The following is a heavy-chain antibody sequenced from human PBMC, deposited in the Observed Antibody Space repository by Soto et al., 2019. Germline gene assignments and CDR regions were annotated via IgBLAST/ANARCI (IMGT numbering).Heavy chain of an antibody. D-gene: IGHD6-19*01. Sequence: PSETLSLTCAVSGGSISSGGYSWSWIRQPPGKGLEWIGYIYHSGSTYYNPSLKSRVTISVDTSKNQFSLKLSSVTAADTAVYYCARGYSSGWYNWFDPWGQGTLVTVSS. J-gene: IGHJ5*02. CDR3: ARGYSSGWYNWFDP. CDR1: GGSISSGGYS. V-gene: IGHV4-30-2*01. CDR2: IYHSGST.